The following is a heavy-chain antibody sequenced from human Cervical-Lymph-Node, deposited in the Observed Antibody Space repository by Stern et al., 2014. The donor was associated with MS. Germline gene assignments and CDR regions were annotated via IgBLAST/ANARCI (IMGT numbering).Heavy chain of an antibody. D-gene: IGHD3-10*01. CDR3: ATKPNRGGRGLDY. CDR1: GYTLTALS. CDR2: FDREDGEA. V-gene: IGHV1-24*01. J-gene: IGHJ4*02. Sequence: VQLEESGTEVKKPGASVTVSCKVSGYTLTALSMHWVRQAPGKGLEWMAGFDREDGEAYYAPKFQGRVSMTEDASTDTAFMELSSLRSEDTAVYYCATKPNRGGRGLDYWGQGALVTVSS.